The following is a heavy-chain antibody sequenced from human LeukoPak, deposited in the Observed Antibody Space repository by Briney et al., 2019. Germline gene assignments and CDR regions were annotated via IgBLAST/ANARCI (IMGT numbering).Heavy chain of an antibody. CDR3: ARDPTLPQASGGVVDY. J-gene: IGHJ4*02. V-gene: IGHV3-23*01. CDR1: GFTFSSYA. D-gene: IGHD3-10*01. CDR2: ISGSGGST. Sequence: GGSLRLFCAASGFTFSSYAMSWVRQAPGKGLEWVSTISGSGGSTYYADSVKGRFTISRDNSKNTLYLQTNSLRAEDTAVYYCARDPTLPQASGGVVDYWGQGTLVTVSS.